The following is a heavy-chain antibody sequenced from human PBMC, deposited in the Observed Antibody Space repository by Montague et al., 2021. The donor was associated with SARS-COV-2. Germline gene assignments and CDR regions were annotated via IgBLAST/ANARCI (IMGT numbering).Heavy chain of an antibody. Sequence: LSLTCTVSGGSISSGGYYWSWIRQHPGKGLEWMAVISYDGSDKYYVDSVEGRFTISRDNSKNTLYLQMNSLRAEDTAVYYCARDVYSSSWFARPDNWGQGTLVTVSS. CDR2: ISYDGSDK. V-gene: IGHV3-30*03. D-gene: IGHD6-13*01. CDR1: GGSISSGG. CDR3: ARDVYSSSWFARPDN. J-gene: IGHJ4*02.